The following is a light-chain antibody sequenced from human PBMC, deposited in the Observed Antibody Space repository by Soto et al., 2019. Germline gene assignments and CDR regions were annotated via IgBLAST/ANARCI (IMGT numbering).Light chain of an antibody. J-gene: IGLJ1*01. V-gene: IGLV1-40*01. CDR2: GNS. CDR3: QSYDSKLKV. Sequence: QSVLTQPPSVSGAPGQRVTISCTGSTSNIGAGYDVHWYQQLPGTAPKLLMYGNSNRPSGVPDRFSGSKSGTSASLAITGLQAEDEADYYCQSYDSKLKVFGTGTKLTVL. CDR1: TSNIGAGYD.